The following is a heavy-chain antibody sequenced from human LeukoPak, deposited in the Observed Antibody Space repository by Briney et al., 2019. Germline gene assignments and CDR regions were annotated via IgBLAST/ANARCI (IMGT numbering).Heavy chain of an antibody. V-gene: IGHV3-23*01. CDR1: GFTFSSSA. J-gene: IGHJ4*02. CDR3: ARDKSSGYYYFDY. CDR2: ISASGGST. D-gene: IGHD3-22*01. Sequence: GGSLRLSCAASGFTFSSSAMSWVRQVPGKGLEWVSGISASGGSTSYADSVRGRFTISRDNSKNTLYLQMNSLRAEDTALYYCARDKSSGYYYFDYWGQGTLVTVSS.